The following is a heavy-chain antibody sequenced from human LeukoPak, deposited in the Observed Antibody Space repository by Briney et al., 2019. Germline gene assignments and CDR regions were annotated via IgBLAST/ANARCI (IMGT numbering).Heavy chain of an antibody. CDR2: ISAYNGNT. V-gene: IGHV1-18*01. D-gene: IGHD3-22*01. CDR1: GYTFTSYG. CDR3: AYFFSGSSGFYFHH. J-gene: IGHJ1*01. Sequence: ASVTVSCKASGYTFTSYGISWVRQGPGQGLEWMGWISAYNGNTNYAQKLQGRVTMTTDTSTSTAYMELRSLRSDDTAVYYCAYFFSGSSGFYFHHWGQGTLVTVSS.